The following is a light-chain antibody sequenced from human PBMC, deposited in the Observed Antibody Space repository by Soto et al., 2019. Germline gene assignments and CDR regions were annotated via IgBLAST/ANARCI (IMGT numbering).Light chain of an antibody. CDR3: QQYNNWPWT. Sequence: EIVMTHSPATLSASPCERAALSFRASQSVSSKLAWYQQKPGQAPRLLIHGASTRATGIPGRLSGSGSVTEFTLAISSLQSEDFAVYYCQQYNNWPWTFGQGTKVDIK. CDR2: GAS. CDR1: QSVSSK. J-gene: IGKJ1*01. V-gene: IGKV3-15*01.